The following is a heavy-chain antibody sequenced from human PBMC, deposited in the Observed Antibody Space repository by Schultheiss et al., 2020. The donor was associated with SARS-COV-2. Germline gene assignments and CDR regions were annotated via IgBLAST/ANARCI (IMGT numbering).Heavy chain of an antibody. J-gene: IGHJ5*02. V-gene: IGHV1-2*02. CDR1: GYTFTGYY. CDR2: INPNSGGT. Sequence: GGSLRLSCKASGYTFTGYYMHWVRQAPGQGLEWMGWINPNSGGTNYAQKFQGRVTMTRDTSISTAYMELSRLRSDDTAVYYCASDSGYDYKWFDPWGQGTLVTVSS. CDR3: ASDSGYDYKWFDP. D-gene: IGHD5-12*01.